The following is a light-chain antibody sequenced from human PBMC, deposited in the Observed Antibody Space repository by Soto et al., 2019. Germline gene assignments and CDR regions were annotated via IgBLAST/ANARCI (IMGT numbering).Light chain of an antibody. J-gene: IGKJ3*01. CDR3: QQRSNWVT. Sequence: EIVLTQSPATLSLSPGERATLSCRASQSVSSYLAWYQQKPGQAPRLLIYDASNWATGIPARFSGSGSGTDFTLTISSLEPEDFAVYYCQQRSNWVTFGPGTKVDIK. V-gene: IGKV3-11*01. CDR1: QSVSSY. CDR2: DAS.